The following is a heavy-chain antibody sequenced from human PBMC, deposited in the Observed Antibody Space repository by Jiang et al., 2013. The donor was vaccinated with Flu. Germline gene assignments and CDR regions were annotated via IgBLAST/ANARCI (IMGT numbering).Heavy chain of an antibody. CDR2: IHTSGSV. V-gene: IGHV4-61*02. D-gene: IGHD1-20*01. CDR3: ATGPSNWHDWYLDL. J-gene: IGHJ2*01. Sequence: QLVESGPGLVKPSQTLSLTCTVSGASVSSGTHYWSWIRQTAGKGLEWIGHIHTSGSVTFTPSLERRVTMSLDVSRSQFSLRLNSVTAADTAVYYCATGPSNWHDWYLDLWGRGTLVTVSS. CDR1: GASVSSGTHY.